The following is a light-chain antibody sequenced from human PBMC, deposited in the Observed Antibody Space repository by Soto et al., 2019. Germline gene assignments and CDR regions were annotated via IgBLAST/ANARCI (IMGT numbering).Light chain of an antibody. J-gene: IGLJ2*01. CDR3: AAWDDSLSGRV. Sequence: QSVLTQPPSASGAPGQKITIPCSGSHSNIGSYAVNWYQQLPGTAPKLLVSRNNQRPSGVPDRFSGSKSGTSASLAISGLQSEDEADYYCAAWDDSLSGRVFGGGTKLTVL. V-gene: IGLV1-44*01. CDR1: HSNIGSYA. CDR2: RNN.